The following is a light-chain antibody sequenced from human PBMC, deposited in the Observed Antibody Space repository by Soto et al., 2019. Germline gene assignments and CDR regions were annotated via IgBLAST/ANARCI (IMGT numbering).Light chain of an antibody. CDR2: DVS. V-gene: IGKV3-20*01. CDR1: QSVRNNY. CDR3: RQYGSTPLT. J-gene: IGKJ4*01. Sequence: EIVLTQSPGTLSSSPGERATLSCRASQSVRNNYLAWYQQKPGQPPRFLIYDVSTRAAGIPDRFSGSGSGKDFTLTISRLEPEDFAVYYCRQYGSTPLTFGGGTKVEIE.